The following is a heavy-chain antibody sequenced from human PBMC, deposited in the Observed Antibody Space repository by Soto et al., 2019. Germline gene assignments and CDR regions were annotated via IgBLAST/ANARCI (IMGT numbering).Heavy chain of an antibody. CDR3: VRERQGTMFDGLDV. V-gene: IGHV3-13*04. CDR1: GFTFSSYD. J-gene: IGHJ6*02. Sequence: GGSLRLSCAASGFTFSSYDMHWVRQATGKGLEWVSAIDTVGNTYYSDSVKGRFTLSRENAKNSLYLQMNSLRAEDTAVYYCVRERQGTMFDGLDVWGQGTTVTVSS. CDR2: IDTVGNT. D-gene: IGHD3-10*02.